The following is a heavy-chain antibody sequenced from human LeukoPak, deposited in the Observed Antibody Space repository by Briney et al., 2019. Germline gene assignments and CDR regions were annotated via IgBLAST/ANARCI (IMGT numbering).Heavy chain of an antibody. CDR2: LYYSGRT. V-gene: IGHV4-39*01. CDR3: ARRRYYDGSGYLE. J-gene: IGHJ1*01. CDR1: GDSISRSDSY. D-gene: IGHD3-22*01. Sequence: SETLSLTCSVSGDSISRSDSYWDWIRQPPGKGLEWIVTLYYSGRTYYSPSLERRVPMSVDTSNNQFSLNLRSVTAADTAVYYCARRRYYDGSGYLEWGQGTLLSVSS.